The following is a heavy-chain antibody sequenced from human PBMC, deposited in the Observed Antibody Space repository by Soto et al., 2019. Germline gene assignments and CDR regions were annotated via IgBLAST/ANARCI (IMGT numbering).Heavy chain of an antibody. V-gene: IGHV3-30-3*01. Sequence: PGGSLRLSCAASGFTFSSYAMHWVRQAPGKGLEWVAVISYDGSNKYYADSVKGRFTISRDNSKNTLYLQMNSLRAEDTAVYYCARDSGYDFWSGSLYWGQGTLVTVSS. CDR2: ISYDGSNK. D-gene: IGHD3-3*01. CDR1: GFTFSSYA. CDR3: ARDSGYDFWSGSLY. J-gene: IGHJ4*02.